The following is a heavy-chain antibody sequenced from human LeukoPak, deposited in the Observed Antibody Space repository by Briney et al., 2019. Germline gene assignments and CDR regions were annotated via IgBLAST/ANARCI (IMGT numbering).Heavy chain of an antibody. D-gene: IGHD4-11*01. J-gene: IGHJ5*02. CDR2: ISAYNGNT. CDR1: GYTFTSYG. Sequence: ASVKVSCKASGYTFTSYGISWVRQAPGQGLEWMGWISAYNGNTNYAQKLQGRVTITTDTSTSAAYMELRSLRSDDTAVYYCAREPDYTNWFDPWGQGTLVTVSS. CDR3: AREPDYTNWFDP. V-gene: IGHV1-18*01.